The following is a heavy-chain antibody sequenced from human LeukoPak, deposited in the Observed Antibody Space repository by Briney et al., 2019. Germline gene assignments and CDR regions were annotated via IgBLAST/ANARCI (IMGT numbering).Heavy chain of an antibody. CDR1: GFTFSDYS. CDR2: LTGSGGRA. V-gene: IGHV3-23*01. Sequence: GGSLRLSCAASGFTFSDYSMNWVRQTPGKGLEWVSTLTGSGGRAYYADSVKGRFTISRDNSKNTLFLQMSSLRVEDTALYYCAKFTRTLVRGALVNWGQGTLVTVSS. CDR3: AKFTRTLVRGALVN. J-gene: IGHJ4*02. D-gene: IGHD3-10*01.